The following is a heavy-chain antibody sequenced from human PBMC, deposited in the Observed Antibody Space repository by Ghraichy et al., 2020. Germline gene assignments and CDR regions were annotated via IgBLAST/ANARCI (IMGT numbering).Heavy chain of an antibody. V-gene: IGHV3-30*04. CDR3: FPGGIQLLDVDSY. Sequence: GESLNISCAASGFTFSSYAMHWVRQAPGKGLEWVAVISYDGSNKYYADSVKGRFTISRDNSKNTLYLQMNSLRAEDTAVYYCFPGGIQLLDVDSYWGQGTLVTVSS. J-gene: IGHJ4*02. CDR2: ISYDGSNK. CDR1: GFTFSSYA. D-gene: IGHD5-18*01.